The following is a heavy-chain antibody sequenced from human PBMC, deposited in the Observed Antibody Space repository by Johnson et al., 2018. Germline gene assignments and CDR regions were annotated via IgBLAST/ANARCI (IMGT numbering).Heavy chain of an antibody. CDR2: INQDGSEK. V-gene: IGHV3-7*01. Sequence: EVQLVESGGGLVQSGGSLRLSCVASGFTFTDYGMHWVRQAPGKGLEWVATINQDGSEKYYVDSVKGRFTISRDNAKNSLYLQMNSLGAEDTAVDYCARARRWVIQLYYYYYGMDVWGQGTTVTVSS. CDR1: GFTFTDYG. CDR3: ARARRWVIQLYYYYYGMDV. J-gene: IGHJ6*02. D-gene: IGHD5-18*01.